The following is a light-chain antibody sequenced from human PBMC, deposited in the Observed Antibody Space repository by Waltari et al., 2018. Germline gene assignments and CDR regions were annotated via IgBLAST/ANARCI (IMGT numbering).Light chain of an antibody. CDR3: QQYDRYSAWT. Sequence: DIQMTQSPSTLSASVGDRGTTPCRASQSVTRYLAWYQQKPGKAPKVLIWDVSSLERGVPSRFSGSGSGTEFTLTISSLQPDDFATYYCQQYDRYSAWTFGQGTKVEIK. CDR1: QSVTRY. J-gene: IGKJ1*01. CDR2: DVS. V-gene: IGKV1-5*01.